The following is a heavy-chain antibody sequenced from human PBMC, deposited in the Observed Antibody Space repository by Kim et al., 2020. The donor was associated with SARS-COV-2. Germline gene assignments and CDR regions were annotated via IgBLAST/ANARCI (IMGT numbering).Heavy chain of an antibody. CDR2: IYHSGNT. Sequence: SETLSLTCTVSGGSVSSTGYYWSWIRQHPVKGLEWIGYIYHSGNTYYTPSLKSRVTISRDSSKNQFSLKLTSVTAADTAIYYCARGQGYSRTWYFDLLGR. V-gene: IGHV4-31*03. J-gene: IGHJ2*01. CDR3: ARGQGYSRTWYFDL. D-gene: IGHD6-13*01. CDR1: GGSVSSTGYY.